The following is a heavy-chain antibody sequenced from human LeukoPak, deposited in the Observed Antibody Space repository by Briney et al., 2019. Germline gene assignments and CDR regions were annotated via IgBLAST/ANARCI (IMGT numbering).Heavy chain of an antibody. V-gene: IGHV1-69*04. CDR1: GGTFSSYA. D-gene: IGHD1-26*01. CDR3: ARGRVGATRDYYYYYGMDV. CDR2: IIPILGIA. Sequence: SVKVSCKASGGTFSSYAISWVRQAPGQGLEWMGRIIPILGIANYAQKFQGRVTITADKSTSTAYMELSSLRSEDTAVYYRARGRVGATRDYYYYYGMDVWGQGTTVTVSS. J-gene: IGHJ6*02.